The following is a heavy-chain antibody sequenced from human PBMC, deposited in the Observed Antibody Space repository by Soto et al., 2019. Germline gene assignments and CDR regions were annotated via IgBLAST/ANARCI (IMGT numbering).Heavy chain of an antibody. Sequence: GGSLRLSCAASGFTFSSYGMHWVRQAPGKGLEWVAVIWYDGSNKYYADSVKGRFTISRDNSKNTLYLQMNSLRAEDTAVYYCARDLSSGEEGPYYYYYGMDVWGQGTTVTVSS. CDR2: IWYDGSNK. D-gene: IGHD2-15*01. CDR3: ARDLSSGEEGPYYYYYGMDV. CDR1: GFTFSSYG. J-gene: IGHJ6*02. V-gene: IGHV3-33*01.